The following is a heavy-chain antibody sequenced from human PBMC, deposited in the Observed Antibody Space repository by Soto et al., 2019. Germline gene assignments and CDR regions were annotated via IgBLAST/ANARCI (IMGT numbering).Heavy chain of an antibody. CDR2: IYVGGNT. Sequence: EVQLVESGGGLVQPGGSLRLSCAASGFIVSNNYMGWVRQAPGKGLEWVSTIYVGGNTFYADSVKDRFTISRDISKNTLDLQMNSLRAEATXXYXXXXXXXXXXXXXXXXPWGQGTLVTVSS. V-gene: IGHV3-66*01. J-gene: IGHJ5*02. CDR1: GFIVSNNY. CDR3: XXXXXXXXXXXXXXP.